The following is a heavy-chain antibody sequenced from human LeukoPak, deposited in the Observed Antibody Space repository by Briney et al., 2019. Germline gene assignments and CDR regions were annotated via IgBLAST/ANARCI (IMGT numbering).Heavy chain of an antibody. CDR1: GFRFADYA. V-gene: IGHV3-9*01. Sequence: GGPLRLSCAASGFRFADYAMHWVRQAPGKGLELVSGISWNTNNIGYADSVKGRFTISRDNTKNSLYLQMNSLRVEDTALYYCAKAPGVTTGWFDPWGQGTLVTVSS. J-gene: IGHJ5*02. CDR2: ISWNTNNI. CDR3: AKAPGVTTGWFDP. D-gene: IGHD4-17*01.